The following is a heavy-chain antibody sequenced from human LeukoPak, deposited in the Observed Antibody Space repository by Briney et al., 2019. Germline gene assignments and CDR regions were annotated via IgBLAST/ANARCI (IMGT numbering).Heavy chain of an antibody. CDR1: GYTFTSYF. V-gene: IGHV1-2*06. J-gene: IGHJ4*02. D-gene: IGHD1-26*01. CDR2: INLNSGGT. Sequence: GASVKVSCKASGYTFTSYFMHWVRQAPGQGLEWMGRINLNSGGTYYAQNFQGRVTMTRDTSISTAYVELSRLTSDDTAVYYCARDLPSTSNWEFDFWGQGTLVTVSS. CDR3: ARDLPSTSNWEFDF.